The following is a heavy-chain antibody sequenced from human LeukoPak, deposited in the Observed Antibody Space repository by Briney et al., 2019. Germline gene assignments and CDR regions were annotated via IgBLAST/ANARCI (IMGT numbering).Heavy chain of an antibody. CDR3: ARVSKITMIVVVTLLDY. J-gene: IGHJ4*02. CDR2: ISAYNGNT. CDR1: GYTFTSYG. Sequence: ASVTVSFTASGYTFTSYGISWVRQAPGQGLEWMGWISAYNGNTNYAQKLQGRVTMTTDTSTSTAYMELRSLRSDDTAVYYCARVSKITMIVVVTLLDYWGQGTLVTVSS. V-gene: IGHV1-18*01. D-gene: IGHD3-22*01.